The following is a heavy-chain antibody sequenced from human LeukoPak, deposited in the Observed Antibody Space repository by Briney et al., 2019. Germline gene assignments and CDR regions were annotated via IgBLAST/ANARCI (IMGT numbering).Heavy chain of an antibody. J-gene: IGHJ4*02. CDR3: ARVGGSGYFDY. D-gene: IGHD1-26*01. CDR2: IYYSGST. Sequence: SETLSLTCTVSGGSISSHCWSWIRQPPGKGLEWIGYIYYSGSTNYNPSLKSRVTISVDTSKNQFSLKLSSVTAADTAVYYCARVGGSGYFDYWGQGTLVTVSS. V-gene: IGHV4-59*11. CDR1: GGSISSHC.